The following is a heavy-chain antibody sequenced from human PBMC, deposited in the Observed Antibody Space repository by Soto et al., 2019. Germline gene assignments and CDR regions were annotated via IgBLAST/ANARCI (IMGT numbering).Heavy chain of an antibody. CDR1: GGSISSSSYY. D-gene: IGHD6-19*01. CDR3: ARQFSGYSSGWYDGGTRRIDY. CDR2: IYYSGST. J-gene: IGHJ4*02. Sequence: PSETLSLTCTVSGGSISSSSYYWGWIRQPPGKGLEWIGSIYYSGSTYYNPSLKSRVTISVDTSKNQFSLKLSSVTAADTAVYYCARQFSGYSSGWYDGGTRRIDYWGQGTLVTVSS. V-gene: IGHV4-39*01.